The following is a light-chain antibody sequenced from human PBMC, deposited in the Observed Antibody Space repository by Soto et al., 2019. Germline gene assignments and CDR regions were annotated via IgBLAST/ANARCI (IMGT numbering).Light chain of an antibody. CDR3: SSYTARSTHV. J-gene: IGLJ1*01. Sequence: QSALTQPASVSGSLGQSITISCTGTSSDVGGYNYVSWYQQHPGKAPKLLIFEVTSRPSWVSDRFSGSKSTNTASLTISGLQPDDEADYYCSSYTARSTHVFGTGTKVTVL. CDR2: EVT. CDR1: SSDVGGYNY. V-gene: IGLV2-14*01.